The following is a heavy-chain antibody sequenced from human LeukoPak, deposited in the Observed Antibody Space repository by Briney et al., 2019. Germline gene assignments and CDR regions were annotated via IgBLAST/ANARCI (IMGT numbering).Heavy chain of an antibody. V-gene: IGHV4-34*12. CDR1: GGSFSGYY. CDR2: IIHSGST. Sequence: PSETLSLTRAVYGGSFSGYYWSWIRQPPGKGLEWLGEIIHSGSTNYNPSLKSRVTISVDTSKNQFSLKLSSVTAADTAVYYCARVRSIVVVPANTRFDYWGQGTLVTVSS. J-gene: IGHJ4*02. D-gene: IGHD2-2*01. CDR3: ARVRSIVVVPANTRFDY.